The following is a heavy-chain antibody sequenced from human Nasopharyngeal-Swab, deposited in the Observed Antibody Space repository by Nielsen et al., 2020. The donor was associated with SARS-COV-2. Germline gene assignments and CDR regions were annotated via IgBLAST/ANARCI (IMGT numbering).Heavy chain of an antibody. D-gene: IGHD6-19*01. V-gene: IGHV4-4*02. CDR2: IHHSGST. CDR1: GGSISSSNW. J-gene: IGHJ2*01. Sequence: SETLSLTCAVSGGSISSSNWWSWVRQPPGKGLEWIGEIHHSGSTNYNPSLKSRVTISVDKSKNQFSLKLSSVTAADAAVYYCARVGGIAVAGTGGYFDLWGRGTLVTVSS. CDR3: ARVGGIAVAGTGGYFDL.